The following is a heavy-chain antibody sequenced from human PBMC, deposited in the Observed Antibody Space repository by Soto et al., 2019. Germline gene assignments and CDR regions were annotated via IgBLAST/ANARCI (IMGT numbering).Heavy chain of an antibody. V-gene: IGHV4-61*01. CDR2: FYDSGST. Sequence: SETLSLTXTVSGGSVSSGSFYWSWIRRPPGKGLEWIGYFYDSGSTNYNPSLRSRVTMSVDTSKNQFSLKLSSVTAADTAVYYCAASAPPATNYYYAMDVWGQGTTVTSP. D-gene: IGHD5-12*01. CDR3: AASAPPATNYYYAMDV. J-gene: IGHJ6*02. CDR1: GGSVSSGSFY.